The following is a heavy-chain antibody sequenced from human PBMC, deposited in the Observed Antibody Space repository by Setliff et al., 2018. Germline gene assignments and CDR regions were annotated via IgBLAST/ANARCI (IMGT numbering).Heavy chain of an antibody. Sequence: SVKVSCKASGGTFSSYGISWVRQAPGQGLEWMGGTIPTFGTTDYAQKFQGRVTIITDESTSTAFMQLSSLRSEDTAVYYCVREGVDSRSSTDYRYYMDVWGKGTTVTAP. CDR2: TIPTFGTT. CDR3: VREGVDSRSSTDYRYYMDV. D-gene: IGHD3-22*01. V-gene: IGHV1-69*05. CDR1: GGTFSSYG. J-gene: IGHJ6*03.